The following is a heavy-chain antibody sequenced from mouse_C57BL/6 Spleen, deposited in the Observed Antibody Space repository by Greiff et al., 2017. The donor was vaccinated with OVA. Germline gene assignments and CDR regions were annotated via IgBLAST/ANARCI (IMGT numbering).Heavy chain of an antibody. J-gene: IGHJ2*01. CDR1: GFSLTSYG. Sequence: VQRVESGPGLVQPSQSLSITCTVSGFSLTSYGVHWVRQSPGKGLEWLGVIWSGGSTDYNAAFISRLSISKDNSKSQVFFKMNSLQADDTAIYYCARPYGSSPYYFDYWGQGTTLTVSS. CDR2: IWSGGST. D-gene: IGHD1-1*01. V-gene: IGHV2-2*01. CDR3: ARPYGSSPYYFDY.